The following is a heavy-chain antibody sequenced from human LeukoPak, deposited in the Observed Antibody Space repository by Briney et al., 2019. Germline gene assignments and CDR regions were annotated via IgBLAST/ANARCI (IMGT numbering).Heavy chain of an antibody. V-gene: IGHV1-18*01. CDR3: ARSKGRYYDFWSGPGTADY. CDR2: ISAYSGNT. CDR1: GYTFTSYG. Sequence: ASVKVSCKASGYTFTSYGISWVRQAPGQGLEWMGWISAYSGNTNYAQKLQGRVTMTTDTSTSTAYMELRSLRSDDTAVYYCARSKGRYYDFWSGPGTADYWGQGTLVTVSS. J-gene: IGHJ4*02. D-gene: IGHD3-3*01.